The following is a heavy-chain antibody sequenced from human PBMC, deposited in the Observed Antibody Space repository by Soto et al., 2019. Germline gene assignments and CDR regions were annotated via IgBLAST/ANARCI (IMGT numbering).Heavy chain of an antibody. V-gene: IGHV3-73*01. J-gene: IGHJ4*02. CDR3: ARQAVALEFDF. D-gene: IGHD2-21*01. Sequence: EVQLVDSGGGLVQPGGSLKLSCAASGFTFNIAAIHWVRQASGKGLEWVGLIINKVNGYATAYAPSVKGKITVSRDDSTNKAFLQMNTMKTEDKAVYYCARQAVALEFDFWGQGTLVTVSS. CDR2: IINKVNGYAT. CDR1: GFTFNIAA.